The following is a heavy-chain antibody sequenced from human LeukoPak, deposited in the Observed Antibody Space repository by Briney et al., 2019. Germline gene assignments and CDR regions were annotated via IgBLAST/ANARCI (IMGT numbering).Heavy chain of an antibody. J-gene: IGHJ4*02. CDR3: ARRGRGYSYGRPFDY. CDR2: INHSGDT. D-gene: IGHD5-18*01. V-gene: IGHV4-34*01. Sequence: SETLSLTCTVSGGSISSYYWSWIRQPPGKGLEWIGEINHSGDTNYNPSLKSRVTILVDTSRNQISLKLTSVTAADTAVYHCARRGRGYSYGRPFDYWGLGTLVTVSS. CDR1: GGSISSYY.